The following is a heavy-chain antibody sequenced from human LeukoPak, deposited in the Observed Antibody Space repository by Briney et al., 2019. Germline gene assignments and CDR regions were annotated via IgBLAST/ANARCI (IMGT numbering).Heavy chain of an antibody. CDR2: IYYSGST. CDR3: ARASAYGDNDY. CDR1: GGSISSYY. D-gene: IGHD4-17*01. V-gene: IGHV4-59*12. Sequence: PSETPSLTCTVSGGSISSYYWSWIRQPPGKGLEWIGYIYYSGSTNYNPSLKSRVTISVDTSKNQFSLKLSSVTAADTAVYYCARASAYGDNDYWGQGTLVTVSS. J-gene: IGHJ4*02.